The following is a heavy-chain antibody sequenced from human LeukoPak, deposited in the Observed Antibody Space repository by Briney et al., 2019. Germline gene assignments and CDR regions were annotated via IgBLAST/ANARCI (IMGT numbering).Heavy chain of an antibody. V-gene: IGHV1-18*01. D-gene: IGHD6-19*01. Sequence: ASVKVSCKAYGYTFTSYGFNWVRQAPGQGLEWMGWISAYTGATDYAQKLQGRLTMTTDTSTSTAYMEGRSLRSDDTAVYYCARNQPDSRGWYRGGDRWGQGTQVTVSS. J-gene: IGHJ5*02. CDR2: ISAYTGAT. CDR1: GYTFTSYG. CDR3: ARNQPDSRGWYRGGDR.